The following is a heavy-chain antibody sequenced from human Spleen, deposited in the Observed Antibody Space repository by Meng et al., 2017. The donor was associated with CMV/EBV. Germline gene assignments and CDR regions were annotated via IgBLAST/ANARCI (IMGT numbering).Heavy chain of an antibody. D-gene: IGHD1-26*01. J-gene: IGHJ5*02. CDR1: GYSFTSYG. CDR3: ARDRSIWFDP. V-gene: IGHV1-18*01. Sequence: ACQTSGYSFTSYGISWVRQAPGQGLEWMGRISPYNGNTNYPQKFKGRVILTTETSTTTAYMELRSLRSDDTAVYYCARDRSIWFDPWGQGTLVTVSS. CDR2: ISPYNGNT.